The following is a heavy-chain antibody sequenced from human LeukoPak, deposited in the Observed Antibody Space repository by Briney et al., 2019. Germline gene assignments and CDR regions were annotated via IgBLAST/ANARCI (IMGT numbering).Heavy chain of an antibody. D-gene: IGHD3-10*02. CDR1: GFTFSSYE. Sequence: GGSLRLSCAASGFTFSSYEMNWVRQAPGPGLEWVSYISSSGSTIYYADSVKGRFTISRDNAKNSLYLQMNSLRAEDTAVYYCADLGITMIGGAWGKGTTVTISS. CDR3: ADLGITMIGGA. CDR2: ISSSGSTI. V-gene: IGHV3-48*03. J-gene: IGHJ6*04.